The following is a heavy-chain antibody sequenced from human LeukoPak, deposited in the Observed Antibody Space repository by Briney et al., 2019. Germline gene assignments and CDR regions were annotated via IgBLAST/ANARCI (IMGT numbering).Heavy chain of an antibody. Sequence: GSLRLSCAASGFTFSSYWMSWARQAPGKGLEWIGEIYHSGSTNYNPSLKSRITISVDKSKNQVSLNLTSVTAADTAVYYCATSTVMNHYCFDYWAQGTLVTVSS. CDR2: IYHSGST. J-gene: IGHJ4*02. V-gene: IGHV4-4*02. D-gene: IGHD1-14*01. CDR1: GFTFSSYW. CDR3: ATSTVMNHYCFDY.